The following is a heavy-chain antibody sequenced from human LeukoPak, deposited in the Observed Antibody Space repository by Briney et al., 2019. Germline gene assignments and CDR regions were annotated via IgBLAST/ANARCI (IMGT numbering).Heavy chain of an antibody. CDR3: ARLKVAMVRGVPYFDY. Sequence: SETLSLTCAVYGGSFSGYYWSWIRQPPGKGLEWIGEINHSGSTNYNPSLKSRVTISVDTSKNQFSLRLTSVTAADTALYYCARLKVAMVRGVPYFDYWGQGALVTVSS. CDR2: INHSGST. V-gene: IGHV4-34*01. CDR1: GGSFSGYY. J-gene: IGHJ4*02. D-gene: IGHD3-10*01.